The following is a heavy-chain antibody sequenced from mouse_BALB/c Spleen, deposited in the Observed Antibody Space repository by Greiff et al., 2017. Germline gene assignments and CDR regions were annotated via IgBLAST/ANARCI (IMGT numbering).Heavy chain of an antibody. D-gene: IGHD2-14*01. V-gene: IGHV1-5*01. J-gene: IGHJ4*01. CDR2: IYPGNSDT. Sequence: VQLQQSGTVLARPGASVKMSCKASGYSFTSYWMHWVKQRPGQGLEWIGAIYPGNSDTSYNQKFKGKAKLTAVTSASTAYMELSSLTNEDSAVYYCTRGVRQGGYAMDYWGQGTSVTVSS. CDR3: TRGVRQGGYAMDY. CDR1: GYSFTSYW.